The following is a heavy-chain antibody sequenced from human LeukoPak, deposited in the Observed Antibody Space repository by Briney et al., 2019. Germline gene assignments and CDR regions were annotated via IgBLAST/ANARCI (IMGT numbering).Heavy chain of an antibody. J-gene: IGHJ5*02. Sequence: SETLSLTCSDPGGSLINSNFYWAWIRQPPGKGLGWLGIIYYNGTTSYHPSLKSRATTPVETSKNQFFRNLTSVTPTDTAVDYCARQCVWGVLPGAINHWDQGTLVIVSS. CDR3: ARQCVWGVLPGAINH. CDR1: GGSLINSNFY. CDR2: IYYNGTT. V-gene: IGHV4-39*01. D-gene: IGHD3-16*01.